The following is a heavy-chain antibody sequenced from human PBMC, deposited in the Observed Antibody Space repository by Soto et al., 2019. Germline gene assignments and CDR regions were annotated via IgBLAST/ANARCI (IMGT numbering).Heavy chain of an antibody. D-gene: IGHD1-26*01. CDR2: IYESGRT. CDR1: GASLSTGGYS. V-gene: IGHV4-30-2*01. Sequence: NPSETLSLTCIVSGASLSTGGYSWSWIRQPPGKGPEWIGYIYESGRTYYKPSLKSRAPISMDKSRNQFSVRLTSVTAADTAVYFCARGDRYSGSFSDYFDPWGQGTLVTVS. J-gene: IGHJ5*02. CDR3: ARGDRYSGSFSDYFDP.